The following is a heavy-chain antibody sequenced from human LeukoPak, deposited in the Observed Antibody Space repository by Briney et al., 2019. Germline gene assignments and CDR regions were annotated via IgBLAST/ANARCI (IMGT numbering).Heavy chain of an antibody. CDR1: GGSISSSVHY. J-gene: IGHJ4*02. CDR2: IYYRGST. D-gene: IGHD6-13*01. CDR3: ARDGFHSSSLFGY. Sequence: SETLSLTCSVSGGSISSSVHYWAWIRQPPGKGLEWIAFIYYRGSTYYNPSLKSRGTISQETSKNQISLELTSVTAADTAVYYCARDGFHSSSLFGYWGQGTLVTVSS. V-gene: IGHV4-39*07.